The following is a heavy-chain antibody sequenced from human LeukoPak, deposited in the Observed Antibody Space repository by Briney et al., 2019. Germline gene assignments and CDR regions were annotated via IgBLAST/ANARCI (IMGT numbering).Heavy chain of an antibody. CDR3: AKDIDVWGSYRYHTGIDY. D-gene: IGHD3-16*02. CDR1: GFTFDDYA. J-gene: IGHJ4*02. Sequence: GSLRLSCAASGFTFDDYAMHWVRQAPGKGPEWVPLINWDGGSTFYADSVKGRFTISRDNSKISLYLQMNTLKAEDTALYYCAKDIDVWGSYRYHTGIDYWGQGTLVTVSS. V-gene: IGHV3-43D*03. CDR2: INWDGGST.